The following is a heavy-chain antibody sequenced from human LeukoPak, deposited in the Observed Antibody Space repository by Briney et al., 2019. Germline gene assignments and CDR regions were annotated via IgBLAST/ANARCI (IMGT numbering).Heavy chain of an antibody. D-gene: IGHD1-26*01. CDR2: IYYSGTT. CDR1: GGSISSSSYY. V-gene: IGHV4-39*01. CDR3: ARPASSGSYDGAFDI. J-gene: IGHJ3*02. Sequence: SETLSPTCTVSGGSISSSSYYWGWIRQPPGKGLEWIGTIYYSGTTYYNPSLKSRVTISVDTSKNQFSLKLSSVTAADTAVYYCARPASSGSYDGAFDIWGQGTMVTVSS.